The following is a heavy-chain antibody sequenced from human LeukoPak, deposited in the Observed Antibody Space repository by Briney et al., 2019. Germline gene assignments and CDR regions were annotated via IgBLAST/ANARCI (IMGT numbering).Heavy chain of an antibody. CDR2: IYYSGST. Sequence: SETLSLTCTVSGGSISSGGYYWSWIRQHPGKGLEWIGYIYYSGSTNYNPSLKSRVTISVDTSKNQFSLKLSSVTAADTAVYYCARRKGQWPFDYWGQGTLVTVSS. D-gene: IGHD6-19*01. J-gene: IGHJ4*02. CDR1: GGSISSGGYY. CDR3: ARRKGQWPFDY. V-gene: IGHV4-31*03.